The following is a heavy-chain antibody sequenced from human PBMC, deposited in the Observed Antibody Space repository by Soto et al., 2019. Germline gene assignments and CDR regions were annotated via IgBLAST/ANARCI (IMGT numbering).Heavy chain of an antibody. J-gene: IGHJ5*02. D-gene: IGHD2-15*01. CDR1: GFSLSTSGMC. Sequence: SGATLVNPTQTLTLTCTFSGFSLSTSGMCVSWIRQPPGKALEWLARIDWDDDKYYSTSLKTRLTISKDTSKNQVVLTMTNMDPVDTATYYRARMVADGGAPRFEPWGQGTLVPGSS. V-gene: IGHV2-70*11. CDR3: ARMVADGGAPRFEP. CDR2: IDWDDDK.